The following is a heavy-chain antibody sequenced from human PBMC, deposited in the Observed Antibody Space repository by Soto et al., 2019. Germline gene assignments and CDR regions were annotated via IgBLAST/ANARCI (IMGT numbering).Heavy chain of an antibody. D-gene: IGHD3-22*01. Sequence: QLQLQESGSGLVKPSQTLSLTCAVSGGSISSGTYSWSWIRQPPGAGLEWIGYIFHSGHPYYNPSLKSRVTISIDTSKNQFSLKLSSVTAADTAVYYCVRDGDYYDSAGYLTIWGQGTMVTVSS. CDR2: IFHSGHP. J-gene: IGHJ3*02. CDR3: VRDGDYYDSAGYLTI. V-gene: IGHV4-30-2*01. CDR1: GGSISSGTYS.